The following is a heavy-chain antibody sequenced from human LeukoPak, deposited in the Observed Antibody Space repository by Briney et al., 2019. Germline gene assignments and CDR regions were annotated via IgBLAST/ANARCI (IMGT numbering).Heavy chain of an antibody. V-gene: IGHV3-33*08. Sequence: GRSLRLSCAASGFTFSSYAMHWVRQAPGKGLEWVAVIWYDGSNKYYADSVKGRFTISRDNSKNTLYLQMNSLRAEDTAVYYCAREGPPIFAYGDYDLPQYYFDYWGQGTLVTVSS. CDR1: GFTFSSYA. CDR3: AREGPPIFAYGDYDLPQYYFDY. J-gene: IGHJ4*02. D-gene: IGHD4-17*01. CDR2: IWYDGSNK.